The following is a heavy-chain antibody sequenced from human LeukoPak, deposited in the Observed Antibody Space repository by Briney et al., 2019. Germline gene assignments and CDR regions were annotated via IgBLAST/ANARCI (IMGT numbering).Heavy chain of an antibody. CDR1: GFTFSHFA. D-gene: IGHD6-13*01. Sequence: GGSLRLSCAASGFTFSHFAMHWVRQAPGKGLEWVAVIWYDGSNKYYADSVKGRFTISRDNSRNTLYLQMNSLRAEDTAVYYCARDLGSSWYYFDYWGQGTLVTISS. V-gene: IGHV3-33*08. CDR2: IWYDGSNK. J-gene: IGHJ4*02. CDR3: ARDLGSSWYYFDY.